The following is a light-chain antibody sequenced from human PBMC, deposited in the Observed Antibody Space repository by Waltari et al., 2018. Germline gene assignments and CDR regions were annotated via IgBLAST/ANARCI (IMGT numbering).Light chain of an antibody. CDR1: QDIASA. CDR3: QQFINYPLT. CDR2: DAS. J-gene: IGKJ3*01. Sequence: AIQLTQSPSSLSASVGHRITITCRASQDIASALAWYVQKPGKAPQLLIYDASTLERWVPSRFSGSGSGTDFTLSISGLQPADFATYYCQQFINYPLTFGPGTTVDIK. V-gene: IGKV1D-13*01.